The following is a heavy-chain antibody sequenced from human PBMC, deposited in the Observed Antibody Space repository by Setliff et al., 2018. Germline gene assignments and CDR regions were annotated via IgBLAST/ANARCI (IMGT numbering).Heavy chain of an antibody. J-gene: IGHJ4*02. CDR3: ARAG. CDR1: GFSFSGPY. D-gene: IGHD3-10*01. Sequence: GGSLRLSCAASGFSFSGPYMSWVRQAPGKGLEWVSKISGSGTTIYYADSVRGRFTISRDNAKNSLYLEMNSLRAEDTAVYYCARAGGGQGTLVTVSS. CDR2: ISGSGTTI. V-gene: IGHV3-11*04.